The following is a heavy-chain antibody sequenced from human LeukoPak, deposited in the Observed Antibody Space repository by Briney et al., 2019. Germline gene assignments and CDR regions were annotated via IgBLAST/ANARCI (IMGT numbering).Heavy chain of an antibody. V-gene: IGHV1-8*01. CDR3: AREDNWNYGWFDP. Sequence: GASVKVSCKASGYTFTSYDINWVRQATGQGLKWMGWMNPNSGNTGYSQKFQGRVTMTRNTSISTAYMELSSLRSEDTAVYYCAREDNWNYGWFDPWGQGTLVTVSS. D-gene: IGHD1-7*01. J-gene: IGHJ5*02. CDR2: MNPNSGNT. CDR1: GYTFTSYD.